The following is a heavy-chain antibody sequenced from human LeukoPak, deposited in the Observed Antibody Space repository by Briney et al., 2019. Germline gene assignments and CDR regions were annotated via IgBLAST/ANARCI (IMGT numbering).Heavy chain of an antibody. J-gene: IGHJ4*02. CDR3: ARHQAGDY. D-gene: IGHD6-13*01. Sequence: GESLKISCQGSGYRFSSYWIAWVRQMPGKGPEWMGIIYPGDSDTRYSPSFQGQVTISADKSTSTAYLQWSSLKVSDTAMYYCARHQAGDYWGQGTVVNVSP. CDR1: GYRFSSYW. CDR2: IYPGDSDT. V-gene: IGHV5-51*01.